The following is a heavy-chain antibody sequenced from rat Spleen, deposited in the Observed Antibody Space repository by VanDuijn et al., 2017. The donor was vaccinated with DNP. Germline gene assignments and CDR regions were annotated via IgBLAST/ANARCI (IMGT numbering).Heavy chain of an antibody. Sequence: EVLLQESGPGLVKPSQSLSLTCSVTGFSITNNFKWSWIRKFPGNKLEWMGYVTNAGSTEYNPSLKSRISITRDTSKNQFFLQVNSITSEDTATYYCARSTDCGCNWDYWGQGVMVPVSS. J-gene: IGHJ2*01. CDR2: VTNAGST. CDR1: GFSITNNFK. D-gene: IGHD1-9*01. V-gene: IGHV3-3*01. CDR3: ARSTDCGCNWDY.